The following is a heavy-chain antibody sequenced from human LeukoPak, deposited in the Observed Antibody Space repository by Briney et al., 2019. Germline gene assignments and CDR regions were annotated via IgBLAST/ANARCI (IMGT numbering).Heavy chain of an antibody. CDR2: IKQDGSEE. D-gene: IGHD6-6*01. V-gene: IGHV3-7*05. J-gene: IGHJ6*02. Sequence: GGSLRLSCAASGFTFSNYWMSWVRQAPGKGLEWVANIKQDGSEEVYVDSVKGRFTISRDNAKNSLFLQINTLRAEDTAVYYCARDPYSSTWSYGMDVWGQGTTVTVSS. CDR3: ARDPYSSTWSYGMDV. CDR1: GFTFSNYW.